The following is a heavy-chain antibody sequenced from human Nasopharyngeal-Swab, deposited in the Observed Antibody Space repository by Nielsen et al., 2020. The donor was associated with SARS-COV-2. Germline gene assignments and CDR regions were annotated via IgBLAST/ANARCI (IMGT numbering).Heavy chain of an antibody. CDR3: AKPPGDYVWGSYYFDY. CDR2: IYSGGSST. V-gene: IGHV3-23*03. J-gene: IGHJ4*02. Sequence: GGSLRLSCAASGFTFSSYAMSWVRQAPGKGLEWVSVIYSGGSSTYYADSVKGRFTNSRDNSKNTLYLQMNSLRAEDTAVYYCAKPPGDYVWGSYYFDYWGQGTLVTVSS. CDR1: GFTFSSYA. D-gene: IGHD3-16*01.